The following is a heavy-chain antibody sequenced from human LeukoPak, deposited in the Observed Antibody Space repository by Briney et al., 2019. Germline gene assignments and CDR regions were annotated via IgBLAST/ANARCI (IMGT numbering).Heavy chain of an antibody. CDR3: ARFGGVVTAQAYYYGMDV. J-gene: IGHJ6*02. V-gene: IGHV4-39*07. CDR1: GGSISSSSYY. Sequence: KPSETLSLTCTVSGGSISSSSYYWGWIRQPPGKGLEWIGSIYYSGSTYYNPSLKSRVTISVDTSKNQFSLKLSSVTAADTAVYYCARFGGVVTAQAYYYGMDVWGQGTTVTVSS. CDR2: IYYSGST. D-gene: IGHD2-21*02.